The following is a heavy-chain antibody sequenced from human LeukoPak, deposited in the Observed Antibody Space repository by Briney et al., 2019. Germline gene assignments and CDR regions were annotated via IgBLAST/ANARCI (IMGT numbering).Heavy chain of an antibody. CDR1: GGSISSHY. CDR3: ARSIAAAGTDY. J-gene: IGHJ4*02. V-gene: IGHV4-59*11. D-gene: IGHD6-13*01. CDR2: IYYSGST. Sequence: SETLSLTCTVSGGSISSHYWSWIRQPPGKELEWIGYIYYSGSTNYNPSLKSRVTISVDTSKNQFSLKLSSVTAADTAVYYCARSIAAAGTDYWGQGTLVTVSS.